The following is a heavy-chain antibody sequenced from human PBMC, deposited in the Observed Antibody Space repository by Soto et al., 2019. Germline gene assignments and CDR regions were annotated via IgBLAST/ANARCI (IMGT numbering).Heavy chain of an antibody. CDR2: ISGSGGST. CDR3: AKDDMAAAGSLDPDAFDI. CDR1: GFTFSSYA. D-gene: IGHD6-13*01. Sequence: EVQLLESGGGLVQPGGSLRLSCAASGFTFSSYAMSWVRQAPGKGLEWVSAISGSGGSTYYADSMKSRSTIWRDNAKNTPYLQKNSQRGDDAAVYYCAKDDMAAAGSLDPDAFDILGQGTIVTVSS. J-gene: IGHJ3*02. V-gene: IGHV3-23*01.